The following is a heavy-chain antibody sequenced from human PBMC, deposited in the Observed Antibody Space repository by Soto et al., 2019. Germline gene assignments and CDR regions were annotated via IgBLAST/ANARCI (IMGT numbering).Heavy chain of an antibody. CDR3: VLFCYCSANICYSWFAY. V-gene: IGHV3-74*01. D-gene: IGHD2-15*01. Sequence: SLRLSCAASGFTFSDYWMHWVRQAPGKGLEWVSRISSDGSSTNYADSVKGRFTISRDNAENSLHLQMNSMRAEDTAVYYYVLFCYCSANICYSWFAYWGQGTLVTVSS. J-gene: IGHJ4*02. CDR1: GFTFSDYW. CDR2: ISSDGSST.